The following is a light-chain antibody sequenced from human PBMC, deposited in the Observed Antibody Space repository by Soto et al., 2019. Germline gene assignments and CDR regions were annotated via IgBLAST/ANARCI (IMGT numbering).Light chain of an antibody. CDR1: SSDVGAYDY. CDR2: DVS. CDR3: SSYTTSENYV. Sequence: QSALTQPASVSGSPGQSIAISCTGASSDVGAYDYVSWYQQYPGKAPKLMIYDVSNRPSGVSDRFSGSKSGNTASLTISGLQAEDEADYYCSSYTTSENYVFGTGTKLTV. V-gene: IGLV2-14*01. J-gene: IGLJ1*01.